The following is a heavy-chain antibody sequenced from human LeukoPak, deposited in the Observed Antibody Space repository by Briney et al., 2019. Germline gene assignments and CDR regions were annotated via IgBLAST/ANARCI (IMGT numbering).Heavy chain of an antibody. CDR3: TRDREVGRYYYYYYMDV. CDR1: GFTFGDYA. D-gene: IGHD1-14*01. CDR2: IRSKAYGGTT. Sequence: GGSLRLSCTASGFTFGDYAMSWFRQAPGKGLEWVGFIRSKAYGGTTEYAASVKGRFAISRDDSKSIAYLQMNSLKTEDTAVYYCTRDREVGRYYYYYYMDVWGKGTTVTVSS. J-gene: IGHJ6*03. V-gene: IGHV3-49*03.